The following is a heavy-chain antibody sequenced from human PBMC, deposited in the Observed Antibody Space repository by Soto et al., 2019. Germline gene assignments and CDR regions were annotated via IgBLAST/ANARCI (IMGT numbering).Heavy chain of an antibody. J-gene: IGHJ4*02. CDR3: AREGQSIAAAVSRYFDY. CDR1: GFTFSSYA. V-gene: IGHV3-30*04. Sequence: GGSLRLSCVASGFTFSSYAMHWVRQAPGKGLEWVAAISYDGSNKYYADSVKGRFTISRDNSKNTLYLQMNSLRAEDTAVYYCAREGQSIAAAVSRYFDYWGQGTLVTVSS. D-gene: IGHD6-13*01. CDR2: ISYDGSNK.